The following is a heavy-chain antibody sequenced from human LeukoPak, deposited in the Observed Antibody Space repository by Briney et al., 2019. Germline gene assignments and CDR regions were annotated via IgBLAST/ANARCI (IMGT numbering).Heavy chain of an antibody. J-gene: IGHJ5*02. CDR2: ISSSGSTI. CDR3: ARDLGLGYCSGSSCPAGRNWFDP. V-gene: IGHV3-48*03. D-gene: IGHD2-15*01. Sequence: GSLRLSCAASGFTFSSYEMNWVRQAPGKGLEWVSYISSSGSTIYYADSVKGRFTISRDNAKNSLYLQMNSLRAEDTAVYYCARDLGLGYCSGSSCPAGRNWFDPWGQGTLVTVSS. CDR1: GFTFSSYE.